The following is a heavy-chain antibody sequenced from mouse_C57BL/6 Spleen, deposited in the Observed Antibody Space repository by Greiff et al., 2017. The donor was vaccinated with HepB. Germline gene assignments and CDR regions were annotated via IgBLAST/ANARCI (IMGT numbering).Heavy chain of an antibody. CDR1: GYTFTSYW. CDR3: ARPGYSNDWYFDV. V-gene: IGHV1-52*01. D-gene: IGHD2-5*01. CDR2: IDPSDSET. J-gene: IGHJ1*03. Sequence: VQLQQPGAELVRPGSSVKLSCKASGYTFTSYWMHWVKQRPIQGLEWIGNIDPSDSETHYNQKFKDKATLTVDKSSSTAYMQLSSLTSEDSAVYYCARPGYSNDWYFDVWGTGTTVTVSS.